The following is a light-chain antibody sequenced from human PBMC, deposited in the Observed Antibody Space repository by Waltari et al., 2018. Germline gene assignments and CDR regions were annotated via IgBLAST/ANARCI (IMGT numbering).Light chain of an antibody. CDR2: GAS. CDR3: QQYNDWPRT. V-gene: IGKV3D-15*01. Sequence: EVVMTQSPGTLSLSPGETATPACRASQSVDNSLAWYQQKIGQAPSLLIYGASNRAADIPDRFSASGYGTEFTLTISSLQSEDFVVYSCQQYNDWPRTFGQGTKVEIK. CDR1: QSVDNS. J-gene: IGKJ1*01.